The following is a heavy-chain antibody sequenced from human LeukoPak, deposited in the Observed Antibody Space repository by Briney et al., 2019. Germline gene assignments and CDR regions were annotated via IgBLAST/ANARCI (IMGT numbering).Heavy chain of an antibody. CDR2: INHSGST. D-gene: IGHD5-18*01. CDR1: GGSFSGYY. Sequence: PSETLSLTCAVYGGSFSGYYWSWIRQPPGKGLEWIGEINHSGSTNYNPSLKSRVTISVDKSKNQFSLKLSSVTAADTAVYYCARRGAMVIPFDYWGQGTLVAVSS. CDR3: ARRGAMVIPFDY. J-gene: IGHJ4*02. V-gene: IGHV4-34*01.